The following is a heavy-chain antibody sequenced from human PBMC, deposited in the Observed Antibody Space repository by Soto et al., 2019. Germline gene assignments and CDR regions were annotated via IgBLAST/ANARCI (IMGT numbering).Heavy chain of an antibody. CDR1: GFTFSSYA. J-gene: IGHJ4*02. Sequence: EVQLLESGGGLVQPGGSLRLSCAASGFTFSSYAMSWVRQAPGKGLEWVSAISGSGGTTFYADSVKGRFTISRDNAKNTLYLQMNSLRAEDTALYYCAKDRGDSGYDPLHYWGQGTLVTVSS. CDR2: ISGSGGTT. V-gene: IGHV3-23*01. CDR3: AKDRGDSGYDPLHY. D-gene: IGHD5-12*01.